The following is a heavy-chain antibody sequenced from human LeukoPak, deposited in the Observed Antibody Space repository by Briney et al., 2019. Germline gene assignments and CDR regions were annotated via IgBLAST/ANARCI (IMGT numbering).Heavy chain of an antibody. CDR1: GGSFSGYY. Sequence: SETLSLTCAVYGGSFSGYYWSWIRQPPGKGLEWIGEINHSGSTNYNPSLKSRVTISVDTSKNQFSLKLSSVTAADTAVYYCAREGYGSGSYYAFDYWGQGTLVTVSS. CDR2: INHSGST. V-gene: IGHV4-34*01. CDR3: AREGYGSGSYYAFDY. J-gene: IGHJ4*02. D-gene: IGHD3-10*01.